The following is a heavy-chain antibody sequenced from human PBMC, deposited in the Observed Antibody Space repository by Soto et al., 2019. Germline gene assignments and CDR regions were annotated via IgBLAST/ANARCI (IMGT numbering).Heavy chain of an antibody. V-gene: IGHV1-46*01. D-gene: IGHD3-22*01. J-gene: IGHJ5*02. CDR1: GYTFTSYY. CDR3: ARDWTDSSGPGGFDP. Sequence: QVQLVQSGAEVKKPGASVKVSCKASGYTFTSYYMHWVRQAPGQGLEWMGIINPSGGSTSYAQKCQGRVTMTRDTSTSTVYMELSSLRSEDTAVYYCARDWTDSSGPGGFDPWGQGTLVTVSS. CDR2: INPSGGST.